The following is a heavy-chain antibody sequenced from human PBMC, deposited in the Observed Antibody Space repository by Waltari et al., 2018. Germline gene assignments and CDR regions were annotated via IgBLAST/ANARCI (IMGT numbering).Heavy chain of an antibody. CDR3: ARRLVVAGTLDVFDL. V-gene: IGHV3-53*03. Sequence: EVQLVESGGDLIKPGGSLRLSCADSGFTVNSNDINWVRQSPGKGREWVSFVYVTGNTVYADFVKGRFTTSRDNSKNTVYLQMDSLRVEDTAMYYCARRLVVAGTLDVFDLWGQGTRVIVSS. CDR2: VYVTGNT. D-gene: IGHD2-15*01. J-gene: IGHJ3*01. CDR1: GFTVNSND.